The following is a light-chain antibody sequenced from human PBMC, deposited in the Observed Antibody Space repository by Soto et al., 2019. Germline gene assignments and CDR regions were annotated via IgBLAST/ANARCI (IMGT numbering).Light chain of an antibody. CDR1: SSDVGGYNY. CDR2: DVS. J-gene: IGLJ1*01. CDR3: SSYTSSSTLGV. Sequence: QSALAQPASVSGSPGQSITISCTGTSSDVGGYNYVSWYQQHPGKAPKLMIYDVSNRPSGVSNRFSGSKSGNTASLTISGLQAEDEADYYCSSYTSSSTLGVFGTGTKVNVL. V-gene: IGLV2-14*01.